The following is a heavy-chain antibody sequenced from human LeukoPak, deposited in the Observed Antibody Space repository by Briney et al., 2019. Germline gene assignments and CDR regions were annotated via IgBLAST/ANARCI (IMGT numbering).Heavy chain of an antibody. CDR3: ARDRAGYNPFDAFDI. V-gene: IGHV3-21*01. Sequence: GGSLRLSRAASGFTFSSYSMNWVRQAPGKGLEWVSSISSSSSYIYYADSVKGRFTISRDNSKNTLYLQMNSLRAEDTAVYYCARDRAGYNPFDAFDIWGQGTMVTVSS. CDR1: GFTFSSYS. CDR2: ISSSSSYI. J-gene: IGHJ3*02. D-gene: IGHD5-12*01.